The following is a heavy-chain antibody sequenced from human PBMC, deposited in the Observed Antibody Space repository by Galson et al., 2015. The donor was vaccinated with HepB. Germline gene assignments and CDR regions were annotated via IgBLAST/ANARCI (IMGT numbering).Heavy chain of an antibody. CDR3: ARELSYYYDVRGYYGVFVY. Sequence: PRLSCAASGFTFNSYAMPWVRQAPGKGLEWVAAISYDGSNKYYADPVKGRFTISRDNSKNTLYLLMNSLRAEDAGVYYCARELSYYYDVRGYYGVFVYWGRGTLVTVSS. D-gene: IGHD3-22*01. CDR1: GFTFNSYA. V-gene: IGHV3-30*04. CDR2: ISYDGSNK. J-gene: IGHJ4*02.